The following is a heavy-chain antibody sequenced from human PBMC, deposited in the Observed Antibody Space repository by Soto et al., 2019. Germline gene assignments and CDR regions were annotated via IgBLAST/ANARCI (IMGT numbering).Heavy chain of an antibody. CDR1: GFTFSNHA. V-gene: IGHV3-23*01. CDR2: ISDSGST. D-gene: IGHD2-2*01. J-gene: IGHJ4*02. Sequence: EVQLLESGGALVQPGGSLRLSCAASGFTFSNHAMNWVRQAPGKGLEWVSTISDSGSTYYADSVKRRFTISRDNSKNTLYLQMNILRAEETAVYYCARDPGGHYCTSTSCLYFFDRWGQGTLVIVSS. CDR3: ARDPGGHYCTSTSCLYFFDR.